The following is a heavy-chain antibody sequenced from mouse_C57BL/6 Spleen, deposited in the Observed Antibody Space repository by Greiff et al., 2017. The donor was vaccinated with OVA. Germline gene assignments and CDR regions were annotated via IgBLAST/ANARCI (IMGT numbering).Heavy chain of an antibody. V-gene: IGHV5-4*01. CDR3: ARETVSIDY. J-gene: IGHJ2*01. CDR2: ISDGGSYT. Sequence: EVKLMESGGGLVKPGGSLKLSCAASGFTFSSYAMSWVRQTPEKRLEWVATISDGGSYTYYPDNVKGRFTISRDNAKNNLYLQMSHLKSEDTAMYYCARETVSIDYWGQGTTLTVSS. CDR1: GFTFSSYA.